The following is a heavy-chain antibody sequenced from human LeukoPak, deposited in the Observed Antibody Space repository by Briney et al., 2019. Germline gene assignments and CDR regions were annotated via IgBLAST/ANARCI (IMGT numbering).Heavy chain of an antibody. J-gene: IGHJ6*03. CDR1: GYTFTSYD. CDR2: MNPNSGNT. D-gene: IGHD2-21*01. Sequence: GASVKVSCKASGYTFTSYDINWVRQATGQGLEWMGWMNPNSGNTGYAQKFQGRVTMTRNTSISTAYMELSSLRSEDTAVYYCARAERIRGYYYYYMDVWGKGTTVTISS. V-gene: IGHV1-8*01. CDR3: ARAERIRGYYYYYMDV.